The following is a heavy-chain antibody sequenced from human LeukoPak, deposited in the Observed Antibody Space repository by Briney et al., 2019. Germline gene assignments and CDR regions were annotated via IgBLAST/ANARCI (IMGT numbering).Heavy chain of an antibody. CDR1: GFTFSSYS. V-gene: IGHV3-21*04. J-gene: IGHJ4*02. Sequence: GGSLRLSCAASGFTFSSYSMNWVRQAPGKGLEWVSSISSSSSYIKYADSVKGRFTISRDNAKNSLYLQMNSLRAEDTAVYYCARAYYYDSSGYGGGRLGSFDYWGQGTLVTVSS. CDR2: ISSSSSYI. CDR3: ARAYYYDSSGYGGGRLGSFDY. D-gene: IGHD3-22*01.